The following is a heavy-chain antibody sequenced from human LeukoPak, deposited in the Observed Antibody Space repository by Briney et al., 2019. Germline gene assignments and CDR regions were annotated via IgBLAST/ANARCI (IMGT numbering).Heavy chain of an antibody. V-gene: IGHV3-53*01. CDR1: GSTVSSNS. D-gene: IGHD4/OR15-4a*01. Sequence: PGGSLRLSCAASGSTVSSNSMSWVRQAPGKGLEWVSFIYSDNTHYSDSVKGRFTISRDNSKNTLYLQMNSLRAEDTAVYYCARRAGAYSHPYDYWGQGTLVTVSS. J-gene: IGHJ4*02. CDR2: IYSDNT. CDR3: ARRAGAYSHPYDY.